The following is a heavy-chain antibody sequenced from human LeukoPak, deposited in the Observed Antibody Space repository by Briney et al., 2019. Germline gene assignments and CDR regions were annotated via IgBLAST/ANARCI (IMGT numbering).Heavy chain of an antibody. D-gene: IGHD3-10*01. CDR2: ISFDGSQK. V-gene: IGHV3-30*02. Sequence: GGSLRLSCAGSGFNFGSYAMSWVRQAPGKGLEWVALISFDGSQKYYADSVKGRFTIPRDNSKSIVYLQMNSLRVEDAAVYYCSKDLTSDFGGDLDPWGQGTLVTVSS. CDR3: SKDLTSDFGGDLDP. J-gene: IGHJ5*02. CDR1: GFNFGSYA.